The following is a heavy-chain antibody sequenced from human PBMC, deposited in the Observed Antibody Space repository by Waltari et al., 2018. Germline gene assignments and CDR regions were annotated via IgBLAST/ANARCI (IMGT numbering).Heavy chain of an antibody. CDR3: AKVPGYSYGYDYYGMDV. CDR2: ISGSGGST. CDR1: GFTFSSYA. J-gene: IGHJ6*02. V-gene: IGHV3-23*01. Sequence: EMQLLESGGGLVQPGGSLRLSCAASGFTFSSYAMSWDRQAPGRGLEWVSAISGSGGSTYYADSVKGRFTISRDNSKNTLYLQMNSLRAEDTAVHYCAKVPGYSYGYDYYGMDVWGQGTTVTVSS. D-gene: IGHD5-18*01.